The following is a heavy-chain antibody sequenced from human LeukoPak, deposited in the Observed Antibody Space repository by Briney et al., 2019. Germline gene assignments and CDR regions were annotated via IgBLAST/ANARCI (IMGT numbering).Heavy chain of an antibody. V-gene: IGHV4-34*01. CDR1: GGSFCGYY. CDR3: ARGGMTIFGVVIGRAFDY. D-gene: IGHD3-3*01. CDR2: INHSGST. Sequence: SETLSLTCAVYGGSFCGYYWSWIRQPPGKGLEWIGEINHSGSTNYNPSLKSRVTISVDTSKNQFSLKLSSVTAADTAVYYCARGGMTIFGVVIGRAFDYWGQGTLVTVSS. J-gene: IGHJ4*02.